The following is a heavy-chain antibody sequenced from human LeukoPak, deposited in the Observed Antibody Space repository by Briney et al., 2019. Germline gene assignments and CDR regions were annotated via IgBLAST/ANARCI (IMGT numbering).Heavy chain of an antibody. J-gene: IGHJ4*02. D-gene: IGHD3-3*01. V-gene: IGHV3-33*01. CDR1: GFTFSTVG. Sequence: PGRSLRLTCAASGFTFSTVGMHWLRQAPGKGLEWVAGIWRDGSRKHYGDSVKGRLTISRDNSNNTLFLQMNSLRAEDTAVYYCAREASGYSRDFWGQGTLVIVSS. CDR2: IWRDGSRK. CDR3: AREASGYSRDF.